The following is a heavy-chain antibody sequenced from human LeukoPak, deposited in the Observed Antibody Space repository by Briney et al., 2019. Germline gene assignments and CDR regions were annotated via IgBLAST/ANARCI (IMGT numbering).Heavy chain of an antibody. CDR3: ARAPNYYDSSGYYHYYFDY. Sequence: SVKVSCKASGGTFSNYAISWVRQAPGQGLEWMGGIIPIFGTANYAQKFQGRVTITADESTSTAYMELSSLRSEDTAVYYCARAPNYYDSSGYYHYYFDYWGQGTLVTVSS. J-gene: IGHJ4*02. CDR2: IIPIFGTA. D-gene: IGHD3-22*01. CDR1: GGTFSNYA. V-gene: IGHV1-69*13.